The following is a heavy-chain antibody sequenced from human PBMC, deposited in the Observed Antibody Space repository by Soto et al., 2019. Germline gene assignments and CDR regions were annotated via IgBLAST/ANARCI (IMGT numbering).Heavy chain of an antibody. V-gene: IGHV4-59*01. CDR2: IYNSGTT. CDR1: GGSISSYY. D-gene: IGHD6-13*01. Sequence: PSETLSLTCTVSGGSISSYYWTWVRQAPGKGLEWIGYIYNSGTTYYNPSLKSRVTISVDTSKNQFSLKLSSVTAADTAVYYCARTIAAAGRFDYWGQGTLVTVPS. J-gene: IGHJ4*02. CDR3: ARTIAAAGRFDY.